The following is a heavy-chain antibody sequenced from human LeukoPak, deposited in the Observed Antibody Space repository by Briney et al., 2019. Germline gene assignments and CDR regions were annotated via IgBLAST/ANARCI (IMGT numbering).Heavy chain of an antibody. V-gene: IGHV4-39*07. CDR2: IHYGGST. CDR3: ARERDYGHYFGY. D-gene: IGHD4-17*01. CDR1: GGSVSSSGYY. Sequence: SETLSLTCTVSGGSVSSSGYYWGWLRQPPGKGLEWIAVIHYGGSTYYNPSLKSRVTISLDTSKNQFSLKLSSVTAADTAVYYCARERDYGHYFGYWGQGTLVTVSS. J-gene: IGHJ4*02.